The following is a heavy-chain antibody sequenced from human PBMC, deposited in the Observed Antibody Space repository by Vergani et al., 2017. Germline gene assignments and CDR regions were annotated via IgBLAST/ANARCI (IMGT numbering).Heavy chain of an antibody. CDR3: ARARATDQHYYDSSGYYSDDAFDI. CDR2: IIPIFGTA. Sequence: QVQLVQSGAEVKKPGSSVKVSCKASGGTFSSYAISWVRQAPGQGLEWMGGIIPIFGTANYAQKFQGRVTITADESTSTAYMELSSLRSEDTAVYYCARARATDQHYYDSSGYYSDDAFDIWGQGTMVTVSS. D-gene: IGHD3-22*01. J-gene: IGHJ3*02. V-gene: IGHV1-69*01. CDR1: GGTFSSYA.